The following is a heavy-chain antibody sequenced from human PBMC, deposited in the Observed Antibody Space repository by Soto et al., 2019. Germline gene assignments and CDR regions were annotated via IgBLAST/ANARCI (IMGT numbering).Heavy chain of an antibody. CDR2: FHHTGNT. CDR3: ALHTFYFGHSPQYNNWFDP. V-gene: IGHV4-38-2*01. Sequence: NPSETLSLTCVVSGYSISRGYYWGWIRQPPGKGLEWIGSFHHTGNTYYNPSLKSRVTLPVDTSKNQFSLKLSSVTAADTAVYYCALHTFYFGHSPQYNNWFDPWGQGTLVTVSS. CDR1: GYSISRGYY. D-gene: IGHD3-10*01. J-gene: IGHJ5*02.